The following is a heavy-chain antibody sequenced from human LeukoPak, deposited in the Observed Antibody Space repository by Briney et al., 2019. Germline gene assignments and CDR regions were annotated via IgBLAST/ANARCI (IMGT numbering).Heavy chain of an antibody. CDR3: ASDTLLWFGARPLMPHDAFYI. CDR2: INPYSGGT. D-gene: IGHD3-10*01. CDR1: GYTFTGYY. Sequence: ASVKVSCKASGYTFTGYYMHWVRQAPGQGLEWMGWINPYSGGTNYAQKFQGRVTMTRDTSISTAYMELSRLRSDDTAVYYCASDTLLWFGARPLMPHDAFYIWGEGTIVTVSS. J-gene: IGHJ3*02. V-gene: IGHV1-2*02.